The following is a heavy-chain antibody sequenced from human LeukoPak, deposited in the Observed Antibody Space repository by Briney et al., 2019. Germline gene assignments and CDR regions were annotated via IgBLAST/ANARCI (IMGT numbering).Heavy chain of an antibody. CDR2: ISYDGSNK. CDR1: GFTFSSYG. Sequence: PGRSLRLSCAASGFTFSSYGMHWVRQAPGKGLEWVAVISYDGSNKYYADSVKGRFTISRDNSKNTLYLQMNSLRAEDTAVYYCPKDRPPLNWGQGTLVTVSS. J-gene: IGHJ4*02. CDR3: PKDRPPLN. V-gene: IGHV3-30*18.